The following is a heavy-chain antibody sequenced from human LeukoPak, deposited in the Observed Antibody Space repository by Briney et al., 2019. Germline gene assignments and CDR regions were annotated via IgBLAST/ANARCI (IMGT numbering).Heavy chain of an antibody. CDR1: GGSISSYY. CDR2: IYYSGST. Sequence: SETLSLTCTVSGGSISSYYWSWIRQPPGKGLGWIGYIYYSGSTNYNPSLKSRVTISVDTSKNQFSLKLSSVTAADTAVYYCARVGITMVRGVQYYYYYYYMDVWGKGTTVTISS. D-gene: IGHD3-10*01. J-gene: IGHJ6*03. V-gene: IGHV4-59*01. CDR3: ARVGITMVRGVQYYYYYYYMDV.